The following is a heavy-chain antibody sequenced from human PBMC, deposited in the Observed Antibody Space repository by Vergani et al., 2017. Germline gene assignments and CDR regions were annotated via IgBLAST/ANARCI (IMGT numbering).Heavy chain of an antibody. J-gene: IGHJ4*02. Sequence: QVSLVESGGGVVQPGRSLTLTCSASGFGFKNFAMHWVRQAPGKGLEWVAFIRYDGSNKYYADSVKGRFTISRDISKNTLYLEMNSLSAEDTALYHCVKDHPVFDEWGRGTLVSVS. CDR3: VKDHPVFDE. V-gene: IGHV3-30*02. CDR1: GFGFKNFA. CDR2: IRYDGSNK.